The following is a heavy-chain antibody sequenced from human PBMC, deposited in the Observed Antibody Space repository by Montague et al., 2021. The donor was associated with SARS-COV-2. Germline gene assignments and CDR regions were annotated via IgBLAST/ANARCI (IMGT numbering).Heavy chain of an antibody. Sequence: PLRLSCAASGFSFSIYAMSWVRQAPGKGLEWVSAITNGGGSTYYADSVKGRFTISRDNSKNTLYLQMDNLRVEDTAVFYCSAAYCAGDNCYSSAFDYWGQGTLVTVSS. CDR2: ITNGGGST. CDR1: GFSFSIYA. D-gene: IGHD2-21*02. CDR3: SAAYCAGDNCYSSAFDY. J-gene: IGHJ4*02. V-gene: IGHV3-23*01.